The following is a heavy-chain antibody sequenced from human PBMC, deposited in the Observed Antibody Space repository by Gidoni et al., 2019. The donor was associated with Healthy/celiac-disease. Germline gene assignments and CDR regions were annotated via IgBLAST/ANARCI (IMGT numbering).Heavy chain of an antibody. CDR1: VATFSSYA. CDR3: AGSRASSGWVDY. V-gene: IGHV1-69*01. D-gene: IGHD6-19*01. CDR2: IIPIFGTA. J-gene: IGHJ4*02. Sequence: QVPLLQSLAEVQQPASSVKVSCKASVATFSSYAISWVRQAPGQGLEWMGGIIPIFGTANYAQKFQGRVTITADESTSTAYMELSSLRSEDTAVYYCAGSRASSGWVDYWGQGTLVTVSS.